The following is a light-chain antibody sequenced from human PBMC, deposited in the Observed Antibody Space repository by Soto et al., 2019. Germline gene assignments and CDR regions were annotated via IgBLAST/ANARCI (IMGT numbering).Light chain of an antibody. CDR1: QSVSSSY. V-gene: IGKV3-20*01. CDR2: GAS. J-gene: IGKJ2*01. CDR3: QHYGTSSYT. Sequence: EIVLTQSPGTLSLSPGERATLSCRASQSVSSSYLAWYQQKPGQAPRLLIYGASSRATGIPDRFSGSWSGTDFTLTISRLEPEDFAVYYCQHYGTSSYTFGQGTKLEIK.